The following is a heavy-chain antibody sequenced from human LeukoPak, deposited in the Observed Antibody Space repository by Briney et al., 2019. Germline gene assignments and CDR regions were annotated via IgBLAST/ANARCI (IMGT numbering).Heavy chain of an antibody. Sequence: PGGSLRLSCAASRFTFNNAWVSGVRQARGRGVEGVGRIKSKPDGGTTDYAAPVKGRFTISTVDSKNTVYLQMNSLKTEDTAVYYFTADYYDSTGYHDFWGQGTLVTVSS. CDR1: RFTFNNAW. CDR2: IKSKPDGGTT. D-gene: IGHD3-22*01. V-gene: IGHV3-15*01. CDR3: TADYYDSTGYHDF. J-gene: IGHJ4*02.